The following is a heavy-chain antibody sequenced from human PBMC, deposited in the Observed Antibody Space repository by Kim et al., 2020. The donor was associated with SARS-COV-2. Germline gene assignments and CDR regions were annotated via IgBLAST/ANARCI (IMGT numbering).Heavy chain of an antibody. Sequence: GGSLRLSCAASGFTFSRYGMHWVRQAPGKGLEWVAVLSYDGNNKYYADSVKGRFTISRDNSKNTLYLQMNSLRAEDTAVYYCAKDRDMVGAAYYFDYWGQGTLGSVSS. CDR3: AKDRDMVGAAYYFDY. CDR2: LSYDGNNK. V-gene: IGHV3-30*18. CDR1: GFTFSRYG. J-gene: IGHJ4*02. D-gene: IGHD1-26*01.